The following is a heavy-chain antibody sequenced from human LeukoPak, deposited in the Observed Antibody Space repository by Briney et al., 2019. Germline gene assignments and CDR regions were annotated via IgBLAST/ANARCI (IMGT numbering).Heavy chain of an antibody. CDR1: GGTFSSYT. CDR2: IIPILGIA. D-gene: IGHD2-2*01. J-gene: IGHJ4*02. V-gene: IGHV1-69*04. Sequence: SVKVSCKASGGTFSSYTISWVRQAPGQGLEWMGRIIPILGIANYAQKFQGRVTITADKSTSTAYMELSILRSEDTAVYYCARDRGDIVVVPAATHFDYWGQGTLVTVSS. CDR3: ARDRGDIVVVPAATHFDY.